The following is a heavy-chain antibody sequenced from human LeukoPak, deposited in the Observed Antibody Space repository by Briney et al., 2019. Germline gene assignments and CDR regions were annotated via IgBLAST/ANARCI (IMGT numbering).Heavy chain of an antibody. V-gene: IGHV3-11*05. Sequence: GAFLRFSCASSGFTFSDYLKSWLREPAGKGLEWVSYISSGSSYTYSADSVNGRFTISRDNAKNSMYRQMNSVRPEDTAVYYCARGRSPDYWGQGTLVTVSS. CDR2: ISSGSSYT. CDR3: ARGRSPDY. CDR1: GFTFSDYL. J-gene: IGHJ4*02.